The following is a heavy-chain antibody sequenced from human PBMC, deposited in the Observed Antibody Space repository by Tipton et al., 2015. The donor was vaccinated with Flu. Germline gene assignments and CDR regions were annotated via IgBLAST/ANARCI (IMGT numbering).Heavy chain of an antibody. CDR2: IYHSGGT. CDR1: GYSISSGYY. Sequence: LRLSCTVSGYSISSGYYWGWIRQSPGKGLEWIGGIYHSGGTYYNPSLKSRVTISVDTSKNQFSLKLSSVTAADTAVYYCARGPEQWLVNPHYFDYWGQGTLVTVSS. D-gene: IGHD6-19*01. V-gene: IGHV4-38-2*02. CDR3: ARGPEQWLVNPHYFDY. J-gene: IGHJ4*02.